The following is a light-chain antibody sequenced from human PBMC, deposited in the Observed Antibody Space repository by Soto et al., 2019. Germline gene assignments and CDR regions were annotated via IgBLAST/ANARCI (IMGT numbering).Light chain of an antibody. CDR1: QSINRR. CDR2: EAS. CDR3: QQYESYPLT. J-gene: IGKJ4*01. V-gene: IGKV1-5*03. Sequence: DIQMTQSPSTLSASVGDRVTITCRASQSINRRLAWYQQKPGKAPNLLIYEASSLDSGVPSRFSGSGSGAEFTLTISSLQPDDFATYYCQQYESYPLTFGGGPSVEIK.